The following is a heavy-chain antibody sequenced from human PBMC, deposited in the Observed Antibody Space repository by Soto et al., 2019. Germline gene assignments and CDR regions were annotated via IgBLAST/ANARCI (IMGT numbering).Heavy chain of an antibody. Sequence: PSETLSLTCAVSGGSLRGHYWSWIRQSPEKGLEWIGEINHSGFTNYYPTLKSRVAISRDASKNQFSLRLSSMTAADSAVYFCARAAVKLGATLFDSWGQGTLVTVSS. D-gene: IGHD1-26*01. CDR2: INHSGFT. CDR3: ARAAVKLGATLFDS. J-gene: IGHJ4*02. V-gene: IGHV4-34*01. CDR1: GGSLRGHY.